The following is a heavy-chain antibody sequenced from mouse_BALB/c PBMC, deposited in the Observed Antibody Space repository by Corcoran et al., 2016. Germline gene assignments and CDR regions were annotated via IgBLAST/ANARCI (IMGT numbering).Heavy chain of an antibody. V-gene: IGHV9-3-1*01. Sequence: QIQLVEAGPELKKPGETVKISCKASGYTFPNYGMNWVKQAPGNGLKWMGWINTYTGEPTYADDFKGRFAFSLETSASTAYLQINNLKNEDTATYFCARFLRRGSYAMDYWGQGTSVTVSS. CDR2: INTYTGEP. CDR1: GYTFPNYG. J-gene: IGHJ4*01. CDR3: ARFLRRGSYAMDY.